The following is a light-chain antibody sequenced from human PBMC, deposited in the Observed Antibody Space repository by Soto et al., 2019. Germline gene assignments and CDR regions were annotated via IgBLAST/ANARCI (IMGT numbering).Light chain of an antibody. CDR2: AAS. V-gene: IGKV3-20*01. CDR1: QSVSATY. J-gene: IGKJ1*01. Sequence: EIVLTQSPGTLSLSPGERATLSCRATQSVSATYLAWYQQKPGQAPRLLIYAASSRATDIPDRFSGSGSWTGFTLAISRLEPEDFAVYWCQHYGTSARSVGQGIKVEIK. CDR3: QHYGTSARS.